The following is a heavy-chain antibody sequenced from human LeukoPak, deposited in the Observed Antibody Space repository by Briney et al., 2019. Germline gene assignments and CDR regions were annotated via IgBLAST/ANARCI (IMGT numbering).Heavy chain of an antibody. J-gene: IGHJ4*02. V-gene: IGHV3-74*01. CDR1: GFTFSANW. Sequence: PGGSLRLSCAASGFTFSANWMHWVRQAPGKGLVWVSGINSDGRSTTYADSVKGRFTISRDNAKYTLYLQMNSLRAEDTAVYYCVTESSTAMEHWGLGTLVTVSS. CDR3: VTESSTAMEH. D-gene: IGHD5-18*01. CDR2: INSDGRST.